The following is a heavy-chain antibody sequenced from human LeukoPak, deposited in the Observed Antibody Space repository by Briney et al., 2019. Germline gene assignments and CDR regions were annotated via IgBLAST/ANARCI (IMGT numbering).Heavy chain of an antibody. CDR1: GFTFSNAW. J-gene: IGHJ4*02. CDR3: TTRLYDILTGYYLFDY. D-gene: IGHD3-9*01. Sequence: PGGSLRLSCAASGFTFSNAWMSWVRQAPGKGLEWVGRIKSKTDGGTTDYAAPVKGRFTIPRDDSKNTLYLQMNSLKTEDTAVYYCTTRLYDILTGYYLFDYWGQGTLVTVSS. V-gene: IGHV3-15*01. CDR2: IKSKTDGGTT.